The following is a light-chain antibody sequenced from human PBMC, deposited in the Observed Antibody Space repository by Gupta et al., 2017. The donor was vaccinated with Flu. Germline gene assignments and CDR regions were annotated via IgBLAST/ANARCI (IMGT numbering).Light chain of an antibody. CDR2: DAS. Sequence: EIVLTQSPATLSLSPEERATLSCRASQSVSSYLAWYQQKPGQAPRLLIYDASNRATGIPARFSGSGSGTDFTLTISSLEPEDFAVYYCQQRSNWSFTFGHGTKVDIK. CDR1: QSVSSY. CDR3: QQRSNWSFT. J-gene: IGKJ3*01. V-gene: IGKV3-11*01.